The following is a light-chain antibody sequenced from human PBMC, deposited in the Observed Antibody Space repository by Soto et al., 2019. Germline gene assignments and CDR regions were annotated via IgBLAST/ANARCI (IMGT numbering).Light chain of an antibody. Sequence: QSVLTQSASVSGSPGQSTTISCTGTSSDVGGYNYVSWYQQHPGKAPKLIIYDVSNRPSGVSTRFSGSTSGNTASLTISGLQAEDEADYSCSSYTSTNSWVFGGGTKLTVL. CDR1: SSDVGGYNY. CDR2: DVS. J-gene: IGLJ3*02. CDR3: SSYTSTNSWV. V-gene: IGLV2-14*01.